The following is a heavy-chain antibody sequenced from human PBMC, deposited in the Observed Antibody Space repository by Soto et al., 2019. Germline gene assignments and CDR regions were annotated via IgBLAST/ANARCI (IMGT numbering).Heavy chain of an antibody. CDR2: ISGGGIT. J-gene: IGHJ5*01. D-gene: IGHD2-8*01. CDR3: AKGTNYVGVFDS. Sequence: GGSLRLSCAASGFTFSSYAMIWVRQASGKGLEWVSVISGGGITHYADSVKGRFTISRDNSKNTVYLQMSTLRAEDTALYYCAKGTNYVGVFDSWGQGTLVTVSS. V-gene: IGHV3-23*01. CDR1: GFTFSSYA.